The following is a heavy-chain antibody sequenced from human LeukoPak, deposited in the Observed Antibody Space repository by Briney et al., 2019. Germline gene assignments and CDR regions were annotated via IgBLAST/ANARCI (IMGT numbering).Heavy chain of an antibody. CDR2: IYASGST. CDR1: GGSISSYY. CDR3: ARSLLTGYDSSGYSYYFDY. Sequence: SETLSLTCTVSGGSISSYYWSWIRQPAGKGLEWIGRIYASGSTNDNPSLTSRVTMSVDTSRNNSSLKLSSVTAADTAVYYCARSLLTGYDSSGYSYYFDYWGQGTLVTVSS. V-gene: IGHV4-4*07. J-gene: IGHJ4*02. D-gene: IGHD3-22*01.